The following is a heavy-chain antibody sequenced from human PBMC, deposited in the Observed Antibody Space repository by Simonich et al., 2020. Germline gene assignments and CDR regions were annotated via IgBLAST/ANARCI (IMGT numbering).Heavy chain of an antibody. J-gene: IGHJ6*02. CDR2: IYHSGGT. CDR3: ARVGYSNYYYYGMDV. D-gene: IGHD6-13*01. Sequence: QVQLQESGPGLVKPSETLSLTCAVSGYSISSGYYWGWIRQPPGKGLEWIGSIYHSGGTYYNPSLKGRVTISVDTSKNQFSLKRSSVTAADTAVYYCARVGYSNYYYYGMDVWGQGTTVTVSS. V-gene: IGHV4-38-2*01. CDR1: GYSISSGYY.